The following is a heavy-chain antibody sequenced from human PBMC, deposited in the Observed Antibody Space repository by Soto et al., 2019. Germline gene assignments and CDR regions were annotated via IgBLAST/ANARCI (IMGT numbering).Heavy chain of an antibody. D-gene: IGHD6-13*01. CDR1: GYTFTSYY. J-gene: IGHJ1*01. Sequence: ASVKVSCKASGYTFTSYYMHWVRQAPGQGLEWMGIINPSGGSTSYAQKFQGRVTMTRDTSTSTVYMELSSLRSEDTAVYYCARGAVAAAGITAEYFQHWGQGTLVT. CDR3: ARGAVAAAGITAEYFQH. CDR2: INPSGGST. V-gene: IGHV1-46*03.